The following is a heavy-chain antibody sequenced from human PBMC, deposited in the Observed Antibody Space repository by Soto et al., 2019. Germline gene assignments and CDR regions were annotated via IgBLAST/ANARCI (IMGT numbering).Heavy chain of an antibody. V-gene: IGHV1-46*02. J-gene: IGHJ4*02. Sequence: QVQLVQSGAEVKKPGASVKVSCKASGYTFNNYYLHWMRQAPGQGLEWLGIIRPNGGRPDYAPRFRGRVTMTRDTSTSTVYMELTSLRSEDTAVHFCAREPNESYSFDYWGQGTLVTVSS. CDR1: GYTFNNYY. CDR3: AREPNESYSFDY. CDR2: IRPNGGRP. D-gene: IGHD3-10*01.